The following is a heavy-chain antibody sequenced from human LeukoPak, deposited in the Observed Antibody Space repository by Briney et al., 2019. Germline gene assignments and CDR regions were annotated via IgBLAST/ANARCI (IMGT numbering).Heavy chain of an antibody. J-gene: IGHJ4*02. Sequence: PGGSLRLSCAASGFAFSSYSMNWVRQAPGKGVERVSYISSSRTSIDYADSVKGRFTISRDNAKNSLYLQMNSLRAEDTAVYYCARALWAAARPFDYWGQGSLVTVSS. V-gene: IGHV3-48*01. CDR1: GFAFSSYS. CDR2: ISSSRTSI. CDR3: ARALWAAARPFDY. D-gene: IGHD6-13*01.